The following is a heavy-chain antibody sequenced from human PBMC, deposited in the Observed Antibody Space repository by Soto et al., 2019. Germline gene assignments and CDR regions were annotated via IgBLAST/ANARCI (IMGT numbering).Heavy chain of an antibody. CDR1: GDSISAYS. CDR3: AREGNLGRWLQPLDF. V-gene: IGHV4-59*01. D-gene: IGHD5-12*01. CDR2: IHYNGNT. J-gene: IGHJ4*02. Sequence: PSETLSLTCTVSGDSISAYSWSWVRQPPGKGLEWIGNIHYNGNTKYNPPLKSRVTMSLDTSKNQFSLRLISVTAADTAKYFCAREGNLGRWLQPLDFWGQGTLVTVSS.